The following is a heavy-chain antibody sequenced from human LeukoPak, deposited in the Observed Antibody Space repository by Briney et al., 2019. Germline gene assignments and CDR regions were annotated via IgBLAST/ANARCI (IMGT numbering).Heavy chain of an antibody. CDR2: IIPIFGTA. Sequence: ASVKVSCKASGGTFSSYAIRWGREAPGQGLEWVGRIIPIFGTANYAQKFQGRVTITTDESTSTPYMELSSLRSEDTAVYYCARDGCSSTGTRSGGSCLDVCWGEGTLVTVSS. CDR3: ARDGCSSTGTRSGGSCLDVC. D-gene: IGHD2-15*01. J-gene: IGHJ4*02. V-gene: IGHV1-69*05. CDR1: GGTFSSYA.